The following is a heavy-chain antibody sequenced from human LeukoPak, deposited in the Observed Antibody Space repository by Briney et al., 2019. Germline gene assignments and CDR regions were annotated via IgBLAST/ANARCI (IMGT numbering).Heavy chain of an antibody. V-gene: IGHV4-34*01. D-gene: IGHD5-18*01. CDR2: INHSGST. Sequence: SETLSLTCAVYGGSFSGYYWSWLRQPPGKGLEWIGEINHSGSTNYNPSLKSRVTISVDTSKNQFSLKLSSVTAADTAVYYCARVQLTLGRGYYYMDVWGKGTTVTVSS. CDR1: GGSFSGYY. J-gene: IGHJ6*03. CDR3: ARVQLTLGRGYYYMDV.